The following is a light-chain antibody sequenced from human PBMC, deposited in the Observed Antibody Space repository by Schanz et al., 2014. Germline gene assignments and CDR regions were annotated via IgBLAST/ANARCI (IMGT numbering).Light chain of an antibody. V-gene: IGLV2-8*01. Sequence: QSALTQPPSASGSPGQSVTISCTGTSSDVGGYNYVSWYQQHPGRAPKLMIYDVSNRPSGVPDRFSGSKSGNTASLTVSGLQAEDEADYYCQSYDSSLSGVVFGGGTKLTV. J-gene: IGLJ2*01. CDR2: DVS. CDR1: SSDVGGYNY. CDR3: QSYDSSLSGVV.